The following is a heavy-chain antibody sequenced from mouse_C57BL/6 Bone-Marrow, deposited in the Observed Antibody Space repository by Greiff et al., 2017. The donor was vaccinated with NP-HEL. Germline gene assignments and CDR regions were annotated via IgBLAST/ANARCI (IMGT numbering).Heavy chain of an antibody. CDR2: IYPGSGNT. J-gene: IGHJ3*01. CDR1: GYSFTSYY. D-gene: IGHD2-10*01. CDR3: AFLLLGFAY. Sequence: VQLQQSGPELVKPGASVQISCQASGYSFTSYYIHWVKQRPGQGLEWIGWIYPGSGNTKYNEKFKGKATLTADTSSSTAYMQLSSLTSEDSAVYYCAFLLLGFAYWGQGTLVTVSA. V-gene: IGHV1-66*01.